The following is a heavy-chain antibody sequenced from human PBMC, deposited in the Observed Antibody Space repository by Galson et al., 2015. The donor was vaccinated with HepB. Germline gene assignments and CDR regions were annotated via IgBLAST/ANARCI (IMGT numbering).Heavy chain of an antibody. D-gene: IGHD5-24*01. CDR3: ARGGIWVDGAFDI. J-gene: IGHJ3*02. CDR2: ISYDGSNK. CDR1: GFTFSSYA. Sequence: SLRLSCAASGFTFSSYAMHWVRQAPGKGLEWVAVISYDGSNKYYADSVKGRFTISRDNSKNTLYLQMNSLRAEDTAVYYCARGGIWVDGAFDIWGQGTMVTVSS. V-gene: IGHV3-30-3*01.